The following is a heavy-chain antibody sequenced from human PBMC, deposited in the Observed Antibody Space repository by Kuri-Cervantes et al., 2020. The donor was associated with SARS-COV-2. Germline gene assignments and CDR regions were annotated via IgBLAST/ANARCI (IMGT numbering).Heavy chain of an antibody. J-gene: IGHJ4*02. CDR3: ARSRGYSGYDYLRDY. CDR1: GFTFDDYA. D-gene: IGHD5-12*01. V-gene: IGHV3-9*01. Sequence: GGSLRLSCAASGFTFDDYAMHWVRQAPGKGLEWVSGISWNSGSIGYADSVKGRFTISRDNAKNSLYLQMNSLRAEDTAVYYCARSRGYSGYDYLRDYWGQGTLVTVSS. CDR2: ISWNSGSI.